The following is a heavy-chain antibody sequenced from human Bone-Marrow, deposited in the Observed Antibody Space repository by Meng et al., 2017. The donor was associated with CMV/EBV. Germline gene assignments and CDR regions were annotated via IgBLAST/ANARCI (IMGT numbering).Heavy chain of an antibody. D-gene: IGHD2-2*01. CDR3: ASGRYCSSTSCYWNWFGP. Sequence: TFTSDEINWVRQATGQGLEWMGWINPNSGNTGYAQKFQGRVTMTRNTSISTAYMGLSSLISEDTAVYSCASGRYCSSTSCYWNWFGPWGQGTLVTVSS. J-gene: IGHJ5*02. CDR1: TFTSDE. CDR2: INPNSGNT. V-gene: IGHV1-8*01.